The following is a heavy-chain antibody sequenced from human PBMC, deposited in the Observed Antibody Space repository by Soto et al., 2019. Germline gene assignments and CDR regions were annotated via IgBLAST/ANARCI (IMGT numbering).Heavy chain of an antibody. J-gene: IGHJ4*01. CDR3: VTVFEH. Sequence: GGSLRLSLVASGITFTIYCLHIVREVPGKGLVWAARVDSEGRGTSYADFVKGRFTFSRDNPINTLHLLMISLRVEDTPLHSCVTVFEHWGHGTPV. CDR1: GITFTIYC. CDR2: VDSEGRGT. V-gene: IGHV3-74*01.